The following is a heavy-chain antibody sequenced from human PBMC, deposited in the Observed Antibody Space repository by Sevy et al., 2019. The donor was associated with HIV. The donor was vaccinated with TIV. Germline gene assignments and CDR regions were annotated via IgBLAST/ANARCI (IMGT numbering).Heavy chain of an antibody. J-gene: IGHJ4*02. V-gene: IGHV1-18*01. Sequence: ASVKVSCKASGYSFSNYGFTWVRQAPGQGLAWVGWISAYNGNREYGQRVQGRVTLTTDTTTNTAYMELRSRRSDDTAVYYCAGIYPQWSGSDQNDYWGPGTLVTVSS. CDR2: ISAYNGNR. CDR3: AGIYPQWSGSDQNDY. CDR1: GYSFSNYG. D-gene: IGHD1-26*01.